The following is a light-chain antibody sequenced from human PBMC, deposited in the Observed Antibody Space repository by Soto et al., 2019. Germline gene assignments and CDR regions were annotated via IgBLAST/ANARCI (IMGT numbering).Light chain of an antibody. CDR2: YDF. CDR3: NVWDTTKDQPI. V-gene: IGLV3-21*04. J-gene: IGLJ2*01. Sequence: SYVLTQRPSVSVAPEKTASITCVGDNIGEKAVHWYQNRPGQAPRLGIYYDFELPSGIHERFSGSNSGNTATLTISRGEAGDEADYDGNVWDTTKDQPIVGGGTKLTVL. CDR1: NIGEKA.